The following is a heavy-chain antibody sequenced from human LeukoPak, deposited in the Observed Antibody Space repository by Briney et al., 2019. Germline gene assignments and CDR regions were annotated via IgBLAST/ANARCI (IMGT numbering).Heavy chain of an antibody. CDR2: IYTSGST. CDR3: ARDRGYSGYDLADYYFDY. V-gene: IGHV4-4*07. J-gene: IGHJ4*02. CDR1: GGSISSYY. Sequence: SETLSLTCTVSGGSISSYYWSWIRQPAGKGLEWIGRIYTSGSTNYNPSLKSQVTMSVDTSKNQFSLKLSSVTAADTAVYYCARDRGYSGYDLADYYFDYWGQGTLVTVSS. D-gene: IGHD5-12*01.